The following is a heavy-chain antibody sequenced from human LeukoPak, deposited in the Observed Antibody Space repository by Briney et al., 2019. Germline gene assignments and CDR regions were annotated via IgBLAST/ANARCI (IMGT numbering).Heavy chain of an antibody. CDR3: ARGGENRMPYYYGSGAVFDY. CDR1: GFTFSSYA. D-gene: IGHD3-10*01. Sequence: GGSLRLSCAASGFTFSSYAMSWVRQAPGKGLEWVSAISGSGGSTYYADSVKGRFTISRDNSKNTLYLQMNSLRAEDTAVYYCARGGENRMPYYYGSGAVFDYWGQGTLVTVSS. V-gene: IGHV3-23*01. CDR2: ISGSGGST. J-gene: IGHJ4*02.